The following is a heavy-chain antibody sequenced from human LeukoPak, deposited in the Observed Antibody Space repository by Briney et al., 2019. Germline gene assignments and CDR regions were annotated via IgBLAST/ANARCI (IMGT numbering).Heavy chain of an antibody. CDR2: ISASGGST. Sequence: GGSLRLSCAASGFTFSSYAMSWVRQAPGKGLEWVSGISASGGSTYYADSVKGRFTISRDNSKNTLSLQMNSLRAEDTAMYYCASSSYSSSSSWGQGTLVTVSS. CDR1: GFTFSSYA. J-gene: IGHJ5*02. V-gene: IGHV3-23*01. CDR3: ASSSYSSSSS. D-gene: IGHD6-6*01.